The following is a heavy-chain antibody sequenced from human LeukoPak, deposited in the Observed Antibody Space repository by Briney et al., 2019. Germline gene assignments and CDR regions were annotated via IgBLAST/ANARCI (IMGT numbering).Heavy chain of an antibody. Sequence: PGGSLRLSCAASGFMFNGYSLTWVRQAPGKGLEWVSYISGGSDYIYYTDSVKGRFTISRDNAKKSLYLQLNSLRVEDTAVYYCARWGLGPSFDSWDQGTLVTVSS. CDR3: ARWGLGPSFDS. V-gene: IGHV3-21*01. J-gene: IGHJ4*02. CDR2: ISGGSDYI. CDR1: GFMFNGYS. D-gene: IGHD1-26*01.